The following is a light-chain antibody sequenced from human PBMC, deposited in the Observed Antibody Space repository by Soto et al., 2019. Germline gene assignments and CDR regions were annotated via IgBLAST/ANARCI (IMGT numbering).Light chain of an antibody. V-gene: IGLV2-14*01. Sequence: QSALTQPASVSGSPGQSITISCTGTSSDVGTYNYVSWYQQHPGKVPKLLIYDVSNRPSGVSNRFSGSKSGNTASLTISGLQAEDEADSYCSSYAGNLAHYAFGTRTK. CDR1: SSDVGTYNY. CDR2: DVS. CDR3: SSYAGNLAHYA. J-gene: IGLJ1*01.